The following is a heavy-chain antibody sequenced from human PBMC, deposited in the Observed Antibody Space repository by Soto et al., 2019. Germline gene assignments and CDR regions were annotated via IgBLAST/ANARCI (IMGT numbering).Heavy chain of an antibody. CDR1: GVSISSGKW. V-gene: IGHV4-4*02. CDR2: IFHTGNT. Sequence: SETLSLTCTISGVSISSGKWWSWVRQPPGEGLEWIGEIFHTGNTDYKPSLKSRVSILVDNSKNQFSLNLDSVTAADTAVYYCARNLFDSRGYPPEVWGQGILVTVSS. D-gene: IGHD3-22*01. CDR3: ARNLFDSRGYPPEV. J-gene: IGHJ4*02.